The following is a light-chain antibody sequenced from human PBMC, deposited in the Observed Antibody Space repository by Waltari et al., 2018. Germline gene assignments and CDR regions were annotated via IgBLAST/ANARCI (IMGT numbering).Light chain of an antibody. J-gene: IGLJ2*01. CDR1: SSDVGGYNY. CDR3: CSYAGP. Sequence: QSVLTQPRSVSGSPGQSVAISCTGTSSDVGGYNYVSWYQQPPGKAPQLMIYEVTKRPSGVPDRFSGSKSGNTASLTISGLQADDEADYYCCSYAGPFGGGTKLTVL. V-gene: IGLV2-11*01. CDR2: EVT.